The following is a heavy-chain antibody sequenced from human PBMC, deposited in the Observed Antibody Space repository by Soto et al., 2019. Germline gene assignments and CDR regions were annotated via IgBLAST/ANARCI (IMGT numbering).Heavy chain of an antibody. V-gene: IGHV3-66*01. CDR1: GFTVSSNY. CDR2: IYSGGST. Sequence: EVQLVESGGGLVQPGGSLRLSCAASGFTVSSNYMSWVRQAPGKGLEWVSVIYSGGSTYYADSVKGRFTISRDNSKNTLYLKMNSLRAEDTAVYYCARDLRIVGATWGAMYYCDYWGQGPLVTVSS. CDR3: ARDLRIVGATWGAMYYCDY. D-gene: IGHD1-26*01. J-gene: IGHJ4*02.